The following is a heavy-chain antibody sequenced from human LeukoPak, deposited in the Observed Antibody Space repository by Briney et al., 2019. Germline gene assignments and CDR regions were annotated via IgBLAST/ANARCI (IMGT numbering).Heavy chain of an antibody. V-gene: IGHV4-4*07. Sequence: SETLSLTCTVSGGSISSYYWSWIPQPAGKGLEWIGRIYTSGSTNYNRSLKSRFTMSVDTSKNQFSLKLSSVTAADTAVYYCARDVSLWFGELLSPFNWFDPWGQGTLVTVSS. J-gene: IGHJ5*02. CDR3: ARDVSLWFGELLSPFNWFDP. D-gene: IGHD3-10*01. CDR2: IYTSGST. CDR1: GGSISSYY.